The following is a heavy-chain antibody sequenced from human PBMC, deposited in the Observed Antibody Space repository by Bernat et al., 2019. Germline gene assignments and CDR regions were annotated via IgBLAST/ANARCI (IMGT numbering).Heavy chain of an antibody. V-gene: IGHV3-33*01. D-gene: IGHD5-24*01. J-gene: IGHJ4*02. CDR1: GFTFSSYG. CDR2: IWYDGSNK. Sequence: QVQLVESGGGVVQPGRSLRLSCAASGFTFSSYGMHWVRQAPGKGLEWVAVIWYDGSNKYYADSVKGRFTISRDNSKNTLYLQMHSLRAEDTAVYYCARDPPKRWLQPYFDYWGQGTLVTVSS. CDR3: ARDPPKRWLQPYFDY.